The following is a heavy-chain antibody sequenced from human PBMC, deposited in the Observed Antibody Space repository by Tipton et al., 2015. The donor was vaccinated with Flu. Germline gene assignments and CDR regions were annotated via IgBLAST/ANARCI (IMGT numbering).Heavy chain of an antibody. D-gene: IGHD7-27*01. CDR3: ASLTGDDY. CDR2: ISSSGSTI. Sequence: SLRLSCAASGFTFSSYAMSWVRQAPGKGLEWVSNISSSGSTISYADSVEGRFSISRDNAKNSLYLQLNSLRVEDTAVYYCASLTGDDYWGQGDLVTVSS. CDR1: GFTFSSYA. J-gene: IGHJ4*02. V-gene: IGHV3-48*03.